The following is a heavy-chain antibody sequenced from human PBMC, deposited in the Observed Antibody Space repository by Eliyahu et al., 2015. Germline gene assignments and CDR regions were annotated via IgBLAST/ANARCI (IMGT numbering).Heavy chain of an antibody. D-gene: IGHD6-13*01. CDR1: GFXFXXCA. Sequence: EVQLLESGGGLVQPGGSLRLSCAASGFXFXXCAMSWVRQAPGKGLEWVSAISGSGGSTYYADSVKGRFTISRDNSKNTLYLQMNSLRAEDTAVYYCAKCGSSSWYGCWAFDIWGQGTMVTVSS. V-gene: IGHV3-23*01. CDR2: ISGSGGST. J-gene: IGHJ3*02. CDR3: AKCGSSSWYGCWAFDI.